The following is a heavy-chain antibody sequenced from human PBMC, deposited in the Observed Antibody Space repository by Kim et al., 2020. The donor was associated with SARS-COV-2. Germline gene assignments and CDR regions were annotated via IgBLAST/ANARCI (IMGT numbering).Heavy chain of an antibody. Sequence: GGSLRLSCAASRFTFSSYDMHWVRQAPGKGLEWVAVIWYDGSEKYYADSVKGRFTISRDNSKNTLYLQMNSLRAEDTAVYYCAKKGVGGSSLDYWGQGTLVTVSS. CDR1: RFTFSSYD. D-gene: IGHD1-26*01. J-gene: IGHJ4*02. CDR2: IWYDGSEK. CDR3: AKKGVGGSSLDY. V-gene: IGHV3-33*06.